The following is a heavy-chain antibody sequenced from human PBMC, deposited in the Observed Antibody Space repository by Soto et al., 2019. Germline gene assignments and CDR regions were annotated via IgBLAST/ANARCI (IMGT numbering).Heavy chain of an antibody. D-gene: IGHD3-22*01. CDR1: GGTFSSYA. J-gene: IGHJ5*02. CDR2: IIPIFGTA. V-gene: IGHV1-69*13. CDR3: ARGGNYYDSSGYYAWFDP. Sequence: SVKVSCKASGGTFSSYAISWVRQAPGQGLEWMGGIIPIFGTANYAQKFQGRVTITADESTSTAYMELSSLRSEDTAVYYCARGGNYYDSSGYYAWFDPWGQGTLVTVSS.